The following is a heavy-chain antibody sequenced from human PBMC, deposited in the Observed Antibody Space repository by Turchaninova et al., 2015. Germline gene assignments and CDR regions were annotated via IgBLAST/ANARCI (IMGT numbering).Heavy chain of an antibody. D-gene: IGHD2-15*01. CDR3: ARGYFGGGSCYLIVNNWFDP. V-gene: IGHV1-8*01. J-gene: IGHJ5*02. CDR2: MNPNSGNT. Sequence: QVKLVQSGAEGKTPGASVKVSCTAYGYTFTNYDINWVRQATGQGFEWMRWMNPNSGNTGYEQKFQGRLTMTRDTAISTAYMELSSLTSDDTAVYYCARGYFGGGSCYLIVNNWFDPWGQGTLVTVSS. CDR1: GYTFTNYD.